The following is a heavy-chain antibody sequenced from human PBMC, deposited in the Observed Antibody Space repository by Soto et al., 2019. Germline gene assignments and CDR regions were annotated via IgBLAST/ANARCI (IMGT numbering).Heavy chain of an antibody. CDR2: IYTNDRA. CDR1: GGSISSYY. D-gene: IGHD3-10*01. V-gene: IGHV4-4*07. Sequence: VQLQESGPGLVKSSEIVSLTCTVSGGSISSYYWAWIRQPVGKGLEYIGRIYTNDRASYNPSFKGRVTMSVDASKNHFCRQMSSVTAADTAVYVCASLVYSSGCYYLDYWGPGSLVTVS. J-gene: IGHJ4*02. CDR3: ASLVYSSGCYYLDY.